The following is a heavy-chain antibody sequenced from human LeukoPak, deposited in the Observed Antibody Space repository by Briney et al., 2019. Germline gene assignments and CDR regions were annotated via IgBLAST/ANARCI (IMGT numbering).Heavy chain of an antibody. CDR3: AKGSGTGRWYFDY. CDR1: GFTFSSYA. Sequence: GGSLRLSCAGSGFTFSSYAMSWVRQAPGKGLEWVSGISSGGGSTYYADSVKGRFTISRDNSKNTLYLQMNSLRAEDTAVYYCAKGSGTGRWYFDYWGQGTLVTVSS. CDR2: ISSGGGST. J-gene: IGHJ4*02. D-gene: IGHD6-19*01. V-gene: IGHV3-23*01.